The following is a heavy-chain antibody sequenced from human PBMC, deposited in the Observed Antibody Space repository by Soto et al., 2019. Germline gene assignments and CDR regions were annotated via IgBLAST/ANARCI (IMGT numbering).Heavy chain of an antibody. J-gene: IGHJ4*02. CDR3: ARDLPRPLFYDSSGYYYY. Sequence: ASVKVSCKASGDTFTSYGISWVRQAPGQGLEWMGWISAYNGNTNYAQKLQGRVTMTTDTSTSTAYMELRSLRSDDTAVYYCARDLPRPLFYDSSGYYYYWGQGTLVTV. CDR2: ISAYNGNT. CDR1: GDTFTSYG. V-gene: IGHV1-18*01. D-gene: IGHD3-22*01.